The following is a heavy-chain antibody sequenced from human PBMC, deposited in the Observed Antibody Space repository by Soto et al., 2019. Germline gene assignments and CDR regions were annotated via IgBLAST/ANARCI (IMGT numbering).Heavy chain of an antibody. J-gene: IGHJ5*02. V-gene: IGHV3-74*01. Sequence: GGSLRLSCAASGFTFSSYWMYWVRQAPGKGLVWVSRIDSDGSRTTYADSVKGRFTISRDNAKNTLYLQMNSLRAEDTAVYYCARAPGDYYDSSGYYSWFDPWGQGTLVTVSS. CDR1: GFTFSSYW. D-gene: IGHD3-22*01. CDR3: ARAPGDYYDSSGYYSWFDP. CDR2: IDSDGSRT.